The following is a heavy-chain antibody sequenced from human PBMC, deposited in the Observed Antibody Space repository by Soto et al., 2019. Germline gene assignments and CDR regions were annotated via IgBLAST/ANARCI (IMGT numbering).Heavy chain of an antibody. J-gene: IGHJ4*02. CDR3: VRGPDYEGYFDY. Sequence: QVRLGQSGAEVQKTGSSVKVSCKASGTTFSNYAIGWVRQAPGQGLEWMGGIILPFGTPNYAQKFQGRVTITADESMTTAFMELRGLRSEDTAVYFCVRGPDYEGYFDYWGQGTLVTVSS. CDR1: GTTFSNYA. CDR2: IILPFGTP. D-gene: IGHD3-22*01. V-gene: IGHV1-69*12.